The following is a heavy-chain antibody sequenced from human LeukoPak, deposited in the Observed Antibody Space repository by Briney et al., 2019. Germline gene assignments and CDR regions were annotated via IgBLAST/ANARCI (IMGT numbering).Heavy chain of an antibody. CDR1: GGSISSGDYY. D-gene: IGHD5-12*01. J-gene: IGHJ6*02. V-gene: IGHV4-30-4*01. Sequence: SETLSLTCTVSGGSISSGDYYWSWIRRPPGKGLEWIGYIYYSGSTYYNPSLKSRVTISVDTSKNQFSLKLSSVTAADTGVYYCAREPHIVATITHYGMDVWGQGTTVTVSS. CDR2: IYYSGST. CDR3: AREPHIVATITHYGMDV.